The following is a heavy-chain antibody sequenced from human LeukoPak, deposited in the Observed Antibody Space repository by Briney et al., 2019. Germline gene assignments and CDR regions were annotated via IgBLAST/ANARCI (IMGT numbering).Heavy chain of an antibody. CDR1: GYTFTGYY. J-gene: IGHJ4*02. V-gene: IGHV1-2*02. D-gene: IGHD3-22*01. CDR2: INPNSGGT. Sequence: GASVKVSCKASGYTFTGYYMHWVRQAPGQGLEWMGWINPNSGGTNYAQNFQGRVTMTRDTSISTAYMELSRLRSDDTAVYYCARWGDSSGYYYPALFDRWGQGTLVTVSS. CDR3: ARWGDSSGYYYPALFDR.